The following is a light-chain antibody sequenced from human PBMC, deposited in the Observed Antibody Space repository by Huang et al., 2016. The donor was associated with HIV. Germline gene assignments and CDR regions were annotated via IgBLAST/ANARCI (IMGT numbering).Light chain of an antibody. Sequence: IQLTQSPSSLSASVGDRVTITCRASQDIGSYLAWYQQKPGKAPKLLIYAASTLQSGVPSRFSGGGSGTEFTLTISSLQSDDFATYYCQQVNSYPSLTFGGGTKVDIK. CDR1: QDIGSY. CDR3: QQVNSYPSLT. CDR2: AAS. V-gene: IGKV1-9*01. J-gene: IGKJ4*01.